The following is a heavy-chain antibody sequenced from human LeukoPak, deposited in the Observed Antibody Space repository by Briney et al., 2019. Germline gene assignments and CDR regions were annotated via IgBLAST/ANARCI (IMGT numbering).Heavy chain of an antibody. J-gene: IGHJ5*02. CDR1: GGTFSSYA. V-gene: IGHV1-69*13. Sequence: GAAVKVSCKASGGTFSSYAISWVRQAPGQGLEWMGGIIHIFGTAKYAQKFQGRVTITADESTSTAYMELSSLRSEDTAVYYCARVAASWRGRFDPWGQETLVTVSS. CDR3: ARVAASWRGRFDP. D-gene: IGHD2-15*01. CDR2: IIHIFGTA.